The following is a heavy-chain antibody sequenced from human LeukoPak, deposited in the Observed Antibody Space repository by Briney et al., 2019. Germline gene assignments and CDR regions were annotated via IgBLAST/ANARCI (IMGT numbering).Heavy chain of an antibody. D-gene: IGHD2-2*01. J-gene: IGHJ4*02. V-gene: IGHV4-34*01. CDR3: ASTERCSTTCPLDY. Sequence: PSETLSLTCAVYGGSFRGYYWSWIRQPPEKGLEWIGEINHSGSTNYNPSLKSRVTISLDTSMKKFSLKLNSVTAADTAVYYCASTERCSTTCPLDYWGQGTLVTVSS. CDR2: INHSGST. CDR1: GGSFRGYY.